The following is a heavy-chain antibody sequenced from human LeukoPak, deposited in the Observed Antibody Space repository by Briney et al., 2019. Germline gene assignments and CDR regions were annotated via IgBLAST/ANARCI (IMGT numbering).Heavy chain of an antibody. Sequence: SVKVSCKASGGTFSIYTISWVRQAPGQGLEWMGRIIPILGIANYTQKFQGRVTITADKSTSTAYMELSSLRSEDTAVYYCASGLSGSLDGDYWGQGTLVTVSS. CDR3: ASGLSGSLDGDY. V-gene: IGHV1-69*02. J-gene: IGHJ4*02. D-gene: IGHD1-26*01. CDR1: GGTFSIYT. CDR2: IIPILGIA.